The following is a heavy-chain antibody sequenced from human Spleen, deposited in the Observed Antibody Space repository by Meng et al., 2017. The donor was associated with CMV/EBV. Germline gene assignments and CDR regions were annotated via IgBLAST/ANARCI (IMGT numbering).Heavy chain of an antibody. CDR2: IIPIFGTA. D-gene: IGHD2/OR15-2a*01. CDR3: ARGLGMSKNINNAFDI. J-gene: IGHJ3*02. V-gene: IGHV1-69*05. Sequence: SVKVSCKASGGTFSSYAISWVRQAPGQGLEWMGGIIPIFGTANYAHKFQGRVTITTDESTSTAYMELSSLRSEDTAVYYCARGLGMSKNINNAFDIWGQGTMVTVSS. CDR1: GGTFSSYA.